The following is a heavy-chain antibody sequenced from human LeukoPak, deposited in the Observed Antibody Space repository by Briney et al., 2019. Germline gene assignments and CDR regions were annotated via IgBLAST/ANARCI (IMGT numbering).Heavy chain of an antibody. CDR2: IYYSGST. CDR3: ARLLWFGNSLGAFDI. D-gene: IGHD3-10*01. CDR1: GGSISSSSYY. V-gene: IGHV4-39*07. Sequence: SETLSLTCTVSGGSISSSSYYWGWIRQPPVKGLEWIGSIYYSGSTYYNPSLKSRVTISVDTSKNQFSLKLSSVTAADTAVYCCARLLWFGNSLGAFDIWGQGTMVTVSS. J-gene: IGHJ3*02.